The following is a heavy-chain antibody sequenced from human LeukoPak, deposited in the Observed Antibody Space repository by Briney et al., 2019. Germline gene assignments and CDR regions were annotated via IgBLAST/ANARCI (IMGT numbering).Heavy chain of an antibody. J-gene: IGHJ5*02. Sequence: ASVKVSCKASGYTFTSYDINWVRQATGQGLEWMGWINPNSGGTNYAQKFQGRVTMTRDTSISTAYMELSRLRSDDTAVYYCARDLGDYLNWFDPWGQGTLVTVSS. CDR1: GYTFTSYD. V-gene: IGHV1-2*02. D-gene: IGHD4-17*01. CDR3: ARDLGDYLNWFDP. CDR2: INPNSGGT.